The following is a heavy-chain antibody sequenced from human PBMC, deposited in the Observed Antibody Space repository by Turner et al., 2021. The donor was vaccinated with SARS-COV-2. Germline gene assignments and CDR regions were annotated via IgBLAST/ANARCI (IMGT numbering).Heavy chain of an antibody. CDR3: AKGYSYAYYYGLDV. J-gene: IGHJ6*02. D-gene: IGHD5-18*01. Sequence: QVQLVESGGGVVQPGRSLRLSCAASGFTFSSYAMHWVRQAPGKGLEWVAVISYDGSKKYYADSVKGRFTISRDNSKNTLYLQMNSLRAEDTAVYYCAKGYSYAYYYGLDVWGQGTTVTVSS. CDR2: ISYDGSKK. CDR1: GFTFSSYA. V-gene: IGHV3-30*18.